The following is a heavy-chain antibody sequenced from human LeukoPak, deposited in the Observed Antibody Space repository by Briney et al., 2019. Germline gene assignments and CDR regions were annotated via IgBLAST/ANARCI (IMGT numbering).Heavy chain of an antibody. CDR1: GFTFSSYG. CDR3: AKAPLGRCTGVICYYFDY. Sequence: PGGSLRLSCAGSGFTFSSYGMSWVRQAPGKGLEWVFALSGSGGRTYYADSARGRFTISRDNSKNTLYLQMNNLGAEDTALYYCAKAPLGRCTGVICYYFDYWGQGTLVTVSS. J-gene: IGHJ4*02. V-gene: IGHV3-23*01. CDR2: LSGSGGRT. D-gene: IGHD2-15*01.